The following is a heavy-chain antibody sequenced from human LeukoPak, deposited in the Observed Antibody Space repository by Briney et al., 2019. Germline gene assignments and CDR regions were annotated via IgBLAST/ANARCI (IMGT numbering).Heavy chain of an antibody. V-gene: IGHV4-39*07. CDR1: GGSISSSSYY. CDR3: ARSAAPDY. J-gene: IGHJ4*02. CDR2: IYYSGST. D-gene: IGHD6-13*01. Sequence: SETPSLTCTVSGGSISSSSYYWGWIRQPPGKGLEWIGSIYYSGSTYYNPSLKSRVTISVDTSKNQFSLKLSSVTAADTAVYYCARSAAPDYWGQGTLVTVSS.